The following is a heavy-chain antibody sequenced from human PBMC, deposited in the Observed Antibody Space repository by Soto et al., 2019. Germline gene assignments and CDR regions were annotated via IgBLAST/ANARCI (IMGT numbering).Heavy chain of an antibody. J-gene: IGHJ6*02. CDR1: GFTFSSYA. CDR3: ANTPQNHDYGMDV. Sequence: EVQLLESGGGLVQPGGSLRLSCAASGFTFSSYAMSWVRQAPGKGLEWVSAISGSGGSTYYADSVKGRVTISIDNSKNTRYLQMTSQRAEDTAVYYCANTPQNHDYGMDVWGQGTTVTVSS. V-gene: IGHV3-23*01. CDR2: ISGSGGST.